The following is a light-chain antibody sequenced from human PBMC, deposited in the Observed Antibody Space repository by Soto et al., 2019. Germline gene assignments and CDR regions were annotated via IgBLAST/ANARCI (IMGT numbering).Light chain of an antibody. CDR3: QQYGSSPLT. V-gene: IGKV3-20*01. J-gene: IGKJ4*01. CDR1: QSVNNNY. Sequence: EIVLTQSPGTLSLSPGERATLSCRASQSVNNNYLAWYQQRHGQAPRLLIYGASSRATGIPDRISGSGSGIDFTLTISRLEPEDFAVYYCQQYGSSPLTFGGGTKVEIK. CDR2: GAS.